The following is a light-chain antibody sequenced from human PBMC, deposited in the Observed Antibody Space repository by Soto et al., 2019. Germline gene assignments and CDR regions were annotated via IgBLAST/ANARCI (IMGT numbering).Light chain of an antibody. CDR3: CSFACSYTLGV. J-gene: IGLJ3*02. V-gene: IGLV2-11*01. Sequence: QSALTQPRSVSGSPGQSVTVSCTATSSDVGGYNYVSWYQHHPGKAPKLIIYDVTKRPSGVPDRFTGSKSGNTASLTISGLQAEDEADYYCCSFACSYTLGVFGGGTKLTVL. CDR1: SSDVGGYNY. CDR2: DVT.